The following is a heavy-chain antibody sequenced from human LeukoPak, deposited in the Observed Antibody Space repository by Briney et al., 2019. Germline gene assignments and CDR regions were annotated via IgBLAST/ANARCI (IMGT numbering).Heavy chain of an antibody. CDR3: AREIYCGGDCYPPGDAFDI. CDR1: ASDYTFTDYD. Sequence: ASVKVSCKASASDYTFTDYDISWVRQAPGQGLEWMGWINNYSGNTNYKQNFQGRVTMTRDTSTSTVYMELSSLRSEDTAVYYCAREIYCGGDCYPPGDAFDIWGQGTMVTVSS. CDR2: INNYSGNT. V-gene: IGHV1-18*01. J-gene: IGHJ3*02. D-gene: IGHD2-21*02.